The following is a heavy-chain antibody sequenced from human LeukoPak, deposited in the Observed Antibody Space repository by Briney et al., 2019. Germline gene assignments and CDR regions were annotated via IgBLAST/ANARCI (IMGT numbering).Heavy chain of an antibody. V-gene: IGHV4-34*01. CDR1: GGSFSGYY. CDR3: ARGRFSRGYFDY. Sequence: SETLSLTCAVYGGSFSGYYWSWIRQPPGKGLEWIGEINHSGSTNYNPSLKSRVTISVDTSKNQFSLKLSSVTAADTAVYYCARGRFSRGYFDYWGQGTLVTVSS. D-gene: IGHD3-3*01. J-gene: IGHJ4*02. CDR2: INHSGST.